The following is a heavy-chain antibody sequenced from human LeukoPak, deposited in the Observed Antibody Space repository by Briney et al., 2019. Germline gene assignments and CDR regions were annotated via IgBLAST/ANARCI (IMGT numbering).Heavy chain of an antibody. CDR1: GGSFSGYY. J-gene: IGHJ4*02. V-gene: IGHV4-34*01. D-gene: IGHD4-17*01. CDR3: ARKKGLRFFFDY. CDR2: INESGST. Sequence: SETLSLTCAVYGGSFSGYYWSWIRQPPGRGLEWIGDINESGSTKYNPSLKSRVTISANTSKNQFSLKLTSVTAADTAVFYCARKKGLRFFFDYWGQGTLVTVSS.